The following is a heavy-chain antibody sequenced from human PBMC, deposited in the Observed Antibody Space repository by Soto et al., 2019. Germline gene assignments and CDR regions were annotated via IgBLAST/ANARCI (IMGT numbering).Heavy chain of an antibody. D-gene: IGHD6-13*01. CDR2: ITTGGEYI. CDR3: ARDRQLIQDWLDP. J-gene: IGHJ5*02. V-gene: IGHV3-21*01. Sequence: EVLLVESGGGLVQPGGSLRLSCAASGFTFSSFNMNWVRQAPGKGLEWVSSITTGGEYIFYADSVKGRFTISRDNAKNSVYLQMSSMGVEDTAVYYCARDRQLIQDWLDPWCQGTLVTVSS. CDR1: GFTFSSFN.